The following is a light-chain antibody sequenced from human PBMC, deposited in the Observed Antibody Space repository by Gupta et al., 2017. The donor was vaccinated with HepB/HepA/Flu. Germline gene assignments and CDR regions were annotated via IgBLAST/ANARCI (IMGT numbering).Light chain of an antibody. J-gene: IGLJ3*02. CDR2: GNK. CDR3: QSYDSSRSAWV. CDR1: SSNIGADYN. V-gene: IGLV1-40*01. Sequence: QSVPTPPPSVSGAPGQRVTISCTGSSSNIGADYNVHWYQHLPGTAPNLLIYGNKNRTSGVPDRFSGSKSGTSAALAITGLQAEDEADYYCQSYDSSRSAWVFGGGTKLTVL.